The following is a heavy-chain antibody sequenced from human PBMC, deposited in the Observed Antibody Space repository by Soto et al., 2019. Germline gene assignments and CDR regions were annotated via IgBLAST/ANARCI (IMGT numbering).Heavy chain of an antibody. Sequence: QLQLQESGSGLVTPSHTLSLTCTVSGGSISNAAYSWSWIRQPPGKGLEWIGYIYPSGMPFYNPSLRSRVTISIDRSNDQFSLNLKSVTAAYTAVYYCARERGGYGLFDSWGQGTLVTVSS. CDR1: GGSISNAAYS. V-gene: IGHV4-30-2*01. J-gene: IGHJ4*02. CDR2: IYPSGMP. D-gene: IGHD5-18*01. CDR3: ARERGGYGLFDS.